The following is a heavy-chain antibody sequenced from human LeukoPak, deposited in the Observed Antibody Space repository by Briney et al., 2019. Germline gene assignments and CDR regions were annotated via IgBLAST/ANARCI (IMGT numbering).Heavy chain of an antibody. CDR2: ISSSSATI. CDR3: ARQDTSGPWRLYGVHV. CDR1: GFTFSTYR. D-gene: IGHD6-25*01. Sequence: GGSLRLSCAGSGFTFSTYRMNWVRQAPGKGLEWVSYISSSSATIYYSDSVKGRFTISRDNAKNSLYLQMNSLRDEDTAVYYCARQDTSGPWRLYGVHVWGQGTTVTVSS. V-gene: IGHV3-48*02. J-gene: IGHJ6*02.